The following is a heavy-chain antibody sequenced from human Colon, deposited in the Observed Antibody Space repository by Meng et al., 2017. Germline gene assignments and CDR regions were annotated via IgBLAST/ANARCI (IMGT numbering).Heavy chain of an antibody. V-gene: IGHV1-3*01. CDR2: INAGNGDT. CDR1: GYIFTSFA. CDR3: ARWASALDD. Sequence: ASVKVSCKASGYIFTSFALLWVRQAPAHRLEWMGWINAGNGDTKYSQKFQGRVSLTRDTSASTDYMELSSLSSGDTTVYYCARWASALDDWGQGTLVTVSS. D-gene: IGHD6-19*01. J-gene: IGHJ4*02.